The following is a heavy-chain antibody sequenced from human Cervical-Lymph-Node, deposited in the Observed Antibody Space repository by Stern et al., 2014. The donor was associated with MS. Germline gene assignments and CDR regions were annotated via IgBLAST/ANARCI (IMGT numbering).Heavy chain of an antibody. D-gene: IGHD6-6*01. Sequence: VQLVESGAEVKKPGASVKVSCKASGYTFTRSGISWVRQAPGQGLEWMGWISADNGNTNYAQKLQCRVAMTTDTSTITAYMELRSLRSDDTAVYYCARDSSFDYWGQGTLVTGSS. CDR3: ARDSSFDY. V-gene: IGHV1-18*04. J-gene: IGHJ4*02. CDR1: GYTFTRSG. CDR2: ISADNGNT.